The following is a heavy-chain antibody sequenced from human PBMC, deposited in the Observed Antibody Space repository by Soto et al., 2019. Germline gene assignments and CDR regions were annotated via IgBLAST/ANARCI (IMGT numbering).Heavy chain of an antibody. CDR2: IFDSGTT. CDR3: ARGPSGDKVHY. J-gene: IGHJ4*02. V-gene: IGHV4-30-4*01. D-gene: IGHD7-27*01. Sequence: SETLSLTCTVSGGSITSDYSCWIWIRQPPGEGLEWIGHIFDSGTTYTNPSLRSQVAISLDTSKNHFSLTLSSVTAADTAVYYCARGPSGDKVHYWGQGALVTVSS. CDR1: GGSITSDYSC.